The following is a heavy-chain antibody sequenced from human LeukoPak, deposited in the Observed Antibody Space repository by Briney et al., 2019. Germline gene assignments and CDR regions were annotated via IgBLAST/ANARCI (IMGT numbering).Heavy chain of an antibody. CDR1: GYSFATYW. V-gene: IGHV5-51*01. J-gene: IGHJ4*02. CDR3: ARERDY. Sequence: GESLKISCQGSGYSFATYWLAWVRQMPGKGLEWMGVIFPGDSDTRYSPSFQGQVTISADKSISTAYLQWSSLKASDTAMYYCARERDYWGQGTLVTVSS. CDR2: IFPGDSDT. D-gene: IGHD1-1*01.